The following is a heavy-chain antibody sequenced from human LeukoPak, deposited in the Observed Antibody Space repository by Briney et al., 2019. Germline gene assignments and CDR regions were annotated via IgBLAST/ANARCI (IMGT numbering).Heavy chain of an antibody. J-gene: IGHJ4*02. D-gene: IGHD2-2*01. V-gene: IGHV3-30*03. CDR1: GFTFGSYG. Sequence: GGSLRLSCAASGFTFGSYGMDWVRQAPGQALEWVAVISYDGSNKYYADSVKGRFTISRDNSKNTLYLQMNSLRAEDTAVYYCARDSSTYAGPPDYWGQGTLVTVSS. CDR2: ISYDGSNK. CDR3: ARDSSTYAGPPDY.